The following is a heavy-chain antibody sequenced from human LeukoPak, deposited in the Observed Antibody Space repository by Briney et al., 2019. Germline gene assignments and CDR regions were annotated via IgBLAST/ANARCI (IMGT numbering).Heavy chain of an antibody. CDR1: GYTFTGYY. Sequence: ASVKVSCKASGYTFTGYYMHWVRQAPGQGLEWMGWINPNSGGTNYAQKFQGRVTMTRDTSISTAYMELSRLRSDDTAVYYCARAPDTAMVDFDYWGQGTLVTVSS. V-gene: IGHV1-2*02. J-gene: IGHJ4*02. CDR3: ARAPDTAMVDFDY. D-gene: IGHD5-18*01. CDR2: INPNSGGT.